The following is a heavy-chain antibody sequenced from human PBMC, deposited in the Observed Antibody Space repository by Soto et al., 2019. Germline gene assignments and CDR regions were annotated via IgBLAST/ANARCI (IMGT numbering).Heavy chain of an antibody. CDR3: AREYPIAAAGTGDAFDI. J-gene: IGHJ3*02. V-gene: IGHV3-7*01. CDR1: GFTFSSYW. D-gene: IGHD6-13*01. CDR2: IKQDGSEK. Sequence: EVQLVESGGGLVQPGGSLRLSCAASGFTFSSYWMSWVRQAPGKGREWVANIKQDGSEKYYVDSVKGRFTISRDNPKNSLYLQMNSLRAEDTAVYYCAREYPIAAAGTGDAFDIWGQGTMVTVSS.